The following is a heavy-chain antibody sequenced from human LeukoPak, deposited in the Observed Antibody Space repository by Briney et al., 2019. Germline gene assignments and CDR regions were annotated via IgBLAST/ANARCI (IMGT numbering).Heavy chain of an antibody. V-gene: IGHV4-34*01. Sequence: SETLSLTCAVYGGSFSGYYWSWIRQPPGNGLEWIGEINHSGITTYNPSLNSPVTISLDASKNTFSLRLRSVTAADTAIYYCARHIPGQSAYDLWGQGTMVTVSS. CDR1: GGSFSGYY. D-gene: IGHD2-21*01. J-gene: IGHJ3*01. CDR2: INHSGIT. CDR3: ARHIPGQSAYDL.